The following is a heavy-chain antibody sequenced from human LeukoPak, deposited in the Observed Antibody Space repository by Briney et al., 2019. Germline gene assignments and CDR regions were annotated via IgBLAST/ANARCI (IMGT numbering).Heavy chain of an antibody. Sequence: PGRCLRLSCVASGFTFSSYAMSWVRQAPAKGLEWVSWTSGRGGSTYYADSVKGRFTISRDNSKNTVYLQINSLRAEDTAVYYCAKDPTTYYDPSGYGRYNWFDPWGQGTLVTVSS. CDR2: TSGRGGST. CDR3: AKDPTTYYDPSGYGRYNWFDP. V-gene: IGHV3-23*01. D-gene: IGHD3-22*01. CDR1: GFTFSSYA. J-gene: IGHJ5*02.